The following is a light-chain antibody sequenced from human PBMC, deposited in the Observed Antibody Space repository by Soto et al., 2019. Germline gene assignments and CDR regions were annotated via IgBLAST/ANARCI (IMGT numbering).Light chain of an antibody. V-gene: IGKV1-39*01. Sequence: DIQMTQSPSSLSASVGDRVTITCRASQSISSYLNWYHQKPGKAPKLLIYAASTLQSGVPSRFSGSGSGTDFTLTISCLQSEDFATYYCQQYYSYPLTFGGGTKVDI. J-gene: IGKJ4*01. CDR2: AAS. CDR3: QQYYSYPLT. CDR1: QSISSY.